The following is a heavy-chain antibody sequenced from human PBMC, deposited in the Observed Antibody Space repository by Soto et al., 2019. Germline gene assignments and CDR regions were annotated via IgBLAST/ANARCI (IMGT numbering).Heavy chain of an antibody. CDR1: GFTCSNHG. J-gene: IGHJ4*02. Sequence: GGSLRLSCAASGFTCSNHGMHWVRQAPGKGLVWVSSITVSADGTYYTDSVKGRFTISRDSPKNTVFLQMNSLRAEDTAIYYCTRTLANFDYWGQGILVTVS. CDR2: ITVSADGT. V-gene: IGHV3-23*01. CDR3: TRTLANFDY.